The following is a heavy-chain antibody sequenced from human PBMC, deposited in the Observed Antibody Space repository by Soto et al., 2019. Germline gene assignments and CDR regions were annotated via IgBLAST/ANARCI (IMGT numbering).Heavy chain of an antibody. CDR1: GLTFGSFA. CDR2: PGGGGVSK. D-gene: IGHD2-15*01. Sequence: EVQLLESGGGLVEPGGPLRLSCAALGLTFGSFALTWVGQVQGKGLEWVSFPGGGGVSKYYADSVKGRFTSSRDDSKNTLYLQMNSLRAEDTALYYCAKIFGGGSHHDAFDIWGQGTMVTVSS. CDR3: AKIFGGGSHHDAFDI. J-gene: IGHJ3*02. V-gene: IGHV3-23*01.